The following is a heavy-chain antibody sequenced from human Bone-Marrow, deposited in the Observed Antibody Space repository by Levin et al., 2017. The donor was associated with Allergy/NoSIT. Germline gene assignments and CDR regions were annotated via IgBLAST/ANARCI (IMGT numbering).Heavy chain of an antibody. V-gene: IGHV3-15*01. CDR3: STDRLPGYTSGWSLAGDY. CDR1: GFTFTDAW. J-gene: IGHJ4*02. D-gene: IGHD6-19*01. CDR2: IKSKAENGAT. Sequence: GGSLRLSCVVSGFTFTDAWMNWVRQAPGRGLEWVGRIKSKAENGATDYAAPVKGRFTISRDDSKNTLFLRMNSLRTEDTAVYYCSTDRLPGYTSGWSLAGDYWGQGTLVTVSS.